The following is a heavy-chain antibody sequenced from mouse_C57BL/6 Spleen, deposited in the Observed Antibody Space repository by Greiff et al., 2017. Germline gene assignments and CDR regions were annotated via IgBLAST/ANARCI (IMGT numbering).Heavy chain of an antibody. CDR2: FTMYSDAT. CDR3: ASEVYDGYYGAMDY. V-gene: IGHV1-49*01. Sequence: QVQLQQSGAELVRPGSSVKLSCKASYFAFMASAMHWVKQRPGHGLEWIGSFTMYSDATEYSENFKGKATLTANTSSSTAYMELSSLTSEDSAVYYCASEVYDGYYGAMDYWGQGTSVTVSS. J-gene: IGHJ4*01. CDR1: YFAFMASA. D-gene: IGHD2-3*01.